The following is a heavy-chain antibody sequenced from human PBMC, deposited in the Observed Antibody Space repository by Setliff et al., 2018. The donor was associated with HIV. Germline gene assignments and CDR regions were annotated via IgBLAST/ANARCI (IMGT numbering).Heavy chain of an antibody. CDR2: VSSSSSTI. J-gene: IGHJ5*02. CDR1: GFTFSSYS. V-gene: IGHV3-48*01. Sequence: GGSLRLSCAASGFTFSSYSMNWVRQAPGKGPEWVSYVSSSSSTIYYADSVKGRFTISRDNAKNSLYLQMNSLRAEDTAVYYCARDHRPYFYDKAWFDPWGQGTLVTVSS. CDR3: ARDHRPYFYDKAWFDP. D-gene: IGHD3-22*01.